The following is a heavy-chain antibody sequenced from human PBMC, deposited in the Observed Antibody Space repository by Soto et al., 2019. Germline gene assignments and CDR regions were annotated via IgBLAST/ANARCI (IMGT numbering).Heavy chain of an antibody. J-gene: IGHJ4*02. V-gene: IGHV1-69*02. D-gene: IGHD3-10*01. Sequence: QVQLVQSGAEVKKPGSSVKVSCKASGGTFSSYTISWVRQAPGQGLEWMGRIIPILGIANYAQKFQGRVRIPADKSTSTAYMELSSLRSEDTAVYYCASHYYGSGSYYPGSFDYWGQGTLVTVSS. CDR3: ASHYYGSGSYYPGSFDY. CDR2: IIPILGIA. CDR1: GGTFSSYT.